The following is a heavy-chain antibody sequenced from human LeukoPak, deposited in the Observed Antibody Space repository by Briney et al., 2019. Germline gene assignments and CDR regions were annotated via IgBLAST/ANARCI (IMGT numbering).Heavy chain of an antibody. Sequence: SETLSLTCGVSGGPISNTNWWTWVRQPPGKGLEWIGEIYHSGSTNYNPSLKSRVTISVDKSKNQFSLKLSSVTAADTAVYYCAREGAWFDPWGQGTLVTVSS. CDR2: IYHSGST. CDR1: GGPISNTNW. D-gene: IGHD1-26*01. J-gene: IGHJ5*02. CDR3: AREGAWFDP. V-gene: IGHV4/OR15-8*01.